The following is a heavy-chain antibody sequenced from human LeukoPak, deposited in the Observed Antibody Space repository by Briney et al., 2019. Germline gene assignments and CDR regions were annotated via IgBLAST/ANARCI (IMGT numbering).Heavy chain of an antibody. V-gene: IGHV4-59*08. J-gene: IGHJ3*01. CDR1: GGSISRFF. Sequence: SETLSLTCSVSGGSISRFFWTWIRQSPGRGLEWIAYVHNSGDSNYIPSYNPSLKSRATISVETSKNQFSLQLTSVTATDTAVYFCARRGPPFISDSTDYPHAFDAWGQGTRVIVSA. CDR2: VHNSGDSNYIP. CDR3: ARRGPPFISDSTDYPHAFDA. D-gene: IGHD2-8*02.